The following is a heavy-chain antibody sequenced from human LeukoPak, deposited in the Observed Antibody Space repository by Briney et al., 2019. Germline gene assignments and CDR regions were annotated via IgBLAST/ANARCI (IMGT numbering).Heavy chain of an antibody. CDR2: INPSGGST. D-gene: IGHD3-22*01. J-gene: IGHJ3*02. V-gene: IGHV1-46*01. CDR3: ARDRLEVVAFDAFDN. Sequence: ASVKVSCKASGYTFTSYYMHWVRQAPGQGLEWMGIINPSGGSTSYAQKFQGRVTMTRDMSTSTVYMELSSLRSEDTAVYYCARDRLEVVAFDAFDNWGQGTMVTVSS. CDR1: GYTFTSYY.